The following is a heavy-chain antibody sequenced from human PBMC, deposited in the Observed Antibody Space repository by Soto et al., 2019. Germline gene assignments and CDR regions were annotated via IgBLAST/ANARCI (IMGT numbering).Heavy chain of an antibody. CDR3: ARDVHRNSYNFEY. CDR1: GFMFSSYG. J-gene: IGHJ4*02. D-gene: IGHD1-1*01. Sequence: GSLRLSCAASGFMFSSYGMHWVRQAPGKGLEWVALISYDGSNEYYADFAKGRFTISRDNSKNTVHLQIDNLRDEDTAVFYCARDVHRNSYNFEYWGQGTLVTVSS. CDR2: ISYDGSNE. V-gene: IGHV3-30*03.